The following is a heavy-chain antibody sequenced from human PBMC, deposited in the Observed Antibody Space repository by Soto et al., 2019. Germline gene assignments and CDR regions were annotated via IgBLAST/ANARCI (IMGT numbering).Heavy chain of an antibody. D-gene: IGHD6-13*01. Sequence: SGPTLVNPTQTLTLACTCYGFSLSTSGVGLGWIRQPPGKALEWLALIYWDDDKRYSPSLKSRLTITKDTSKNQVVLTMTNMDPVDTATYYCAHRSYSSSWVWWFDPWGQGTLVTVSS. V-gene: IGHV2-5*02. CDR3: AHRSYSSSWVWWFDP. CDR2: IYWDDDK. J-gene: IGHJ5*02. CDR1: GFSLSTSGVG.